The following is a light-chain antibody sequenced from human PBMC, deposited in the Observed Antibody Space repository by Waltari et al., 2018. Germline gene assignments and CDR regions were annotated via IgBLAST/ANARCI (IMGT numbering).Light chain of an antibody. CDR3: SSYTSSSTRV. CDR1: SSDVGGYNF. CDR2: DVA. J-gene: IGLJ1*01. Sequence: QSALTHPASVSGSPGQSISISCTGTSSDVGGYNFVSWYQQHPGKAPQLMIYDVANRPSGVSNRFSGSKSGNTASLTISGLQAEDEADYYCSSYTSSSTRVFGTGTKVTVL. V-gene: IGLV2-14*03.